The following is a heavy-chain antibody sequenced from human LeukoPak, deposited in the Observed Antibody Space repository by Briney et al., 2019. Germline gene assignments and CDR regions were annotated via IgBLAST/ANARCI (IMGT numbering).Heavy chain of an antibody. V-gene: IGHV3-48*01. CDR3: ARDLSDAFDI. CDR1: GFTFNSFS. Sequence: GGSLRLSCAASGFTFNSFSMNWVRQAPGKGLEWVSYISSSSGPIYYADSVKGRFTISRDNAKNSLYLQMNSLRGEDTAVYYCARDLSDAFDIWGQGTMVTVSS. J-gene: IGHJ3*02. CDR2: ISSSSGPI.